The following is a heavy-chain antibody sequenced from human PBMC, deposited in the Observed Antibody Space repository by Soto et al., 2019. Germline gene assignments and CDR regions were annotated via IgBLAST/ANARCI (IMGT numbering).Heavy chain of an antibody. V-gene: IGHV4-31*03. D-gene: IGHD6-13*01. CDR3: ARSLAAGDYFFDY. J-gene: IGHJ4*02. CDR2: IYYSGST. CDR1: GGSISSGGYY. Sequence: SETLSLTCTVSGGSISSGGYYWSWIRQHPGKGLEWIGYIYYSGSTYYNPSLKSRVTISVDTSKNQFSLKLSSVTAADTAVYYCARSLAAGDYFFDYWGQGTLVTVSS.